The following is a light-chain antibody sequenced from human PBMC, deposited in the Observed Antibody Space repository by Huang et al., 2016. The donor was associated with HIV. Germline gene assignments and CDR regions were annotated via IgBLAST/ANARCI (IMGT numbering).Light chain of an antibody. Sequence: DIQMTQSPSSLSASVGDRVTITCRASQSISNYLKWYQQKSGKAPKLLIYAASSLQSGVPSRFSGSGSGTDFSLTISSLQPEDFATYYCQQSYSTPITFGQGTRLEIK. CDR3: QQSYSTPIT. CDR2: AAS. V-gene: IGKV1-39*01. J-gene: IGKJ5*01. CDR1: QSISNY.